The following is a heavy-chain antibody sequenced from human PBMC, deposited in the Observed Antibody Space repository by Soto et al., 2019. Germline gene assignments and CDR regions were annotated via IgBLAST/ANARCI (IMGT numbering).Heavy chain of an antibody. J-gene: IGHJ4*02. Sequence: SEILSLTCSVSGSSISSYYWSWIRQPPGKGLEWIGNIYYSGSTNYNPSLKSRVIISVASSKNQFSLRLNSVTAADTAVYYCSRVGGYYGDYPNFDYWGQGALVTVSS. CDR3: SRVGGYYGDYPNFDY. D-gene: IGHD4-17*01. CDR1: GSSISSYY. V-gene: IGHV4-59*01. CDR2: IYYSGST.